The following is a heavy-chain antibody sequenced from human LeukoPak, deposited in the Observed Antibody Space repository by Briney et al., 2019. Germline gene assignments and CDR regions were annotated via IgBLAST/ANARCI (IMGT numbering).Heavy chain of an antibody. J-gene: IGHJ6*03. D-gene: IGHD4-17*01. Sequence: ASVKVSCKASGYTFTGYYVHWVRQAPGQGLEWMGWINPNSGGTNYAQKFQGRVTMTRDTSISTAYMELSRLRSDDTAVYYCARGGDYGDYYYYMDVWGKGTTVTISS. V-gene: IGHV1-2*02. CDR2: INPNSGGT. CDR1: GYTFTGYY. CDR3: ARGGDYGDYYYYMDV.